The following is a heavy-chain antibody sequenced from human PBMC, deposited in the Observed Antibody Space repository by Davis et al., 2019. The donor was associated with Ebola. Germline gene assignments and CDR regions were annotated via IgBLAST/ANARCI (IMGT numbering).Heavy chain of an antibody. J-gene: IGHJ4*02. V-gene: IGHV3-23*01. CDR2: ISGRGSDT. CDR1: GFTFGSTG. D-gene: IGHD3-10*01. Sequence: GESLKISCAASGFTFGSTGMSWVRQAPGKGLEWVSSISGRGSDTYYPDSVKGRFTISRDNSKNILYLQINSLRADDTAVYYCAKDRRPAGNYGYFDEWGQGTLVTVSS. CDR3: AKDRRPAGNYGYFDE.